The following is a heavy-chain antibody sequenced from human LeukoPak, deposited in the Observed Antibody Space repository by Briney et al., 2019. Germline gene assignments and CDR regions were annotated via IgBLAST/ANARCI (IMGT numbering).Heavy chain of an antibody. CDR2: IRYDGSNK. CDR3: AREGIRSY. D-gene: IGHD1-14*01. V-gene: IGHV3-30*02. J-gene: IGHJ4*02. Sequence: GGSLRLSCAASGFTFSSYGMHWVRQAPGKGLEWVAFIRYDGSNKYYADSVKGRFTISRDNAKNSLYLQMNSLRAEDTAVYYCAREGIRSYWGQGTLVTVSS. CDR1: GFTFSSYG.